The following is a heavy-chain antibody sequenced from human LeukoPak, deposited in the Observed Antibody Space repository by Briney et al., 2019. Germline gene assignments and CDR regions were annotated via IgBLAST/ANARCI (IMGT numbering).Heavy chain of an antibody. V-gene: IGHV1-18*01. CDR2: ISPSNGNT. Sequence: VASVKVSCKASHYTFTSYSINWVRQAPGQGLEWMGWISPSNGNTEYAEKIQGRVTMTVDTSTRTAYMELRSLQSDDTAVYYCAKDSGWELQEYFFDDWGQGTLVTVSS. CDR3: AKDSGWELQEYFFDD. J-gene: IGHJ4*02. D-gene: IGHD1-26*01. CDR1: HYTFTSYS.